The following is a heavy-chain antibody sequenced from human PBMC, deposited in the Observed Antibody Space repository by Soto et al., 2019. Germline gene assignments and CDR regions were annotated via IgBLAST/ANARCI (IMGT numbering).Heavy chain of an antibody. J-gene: IGHJ4*02. Sequence: WGPLILSCSASGFTFISYAMHWVRQAPGKGLEYVSAISSNGGSTYYADSVKGRFTISRDNSKNTLYLQMSSLRAEDTAVYYCVKAFDWAPWYWGQGTLVTVSS. CDR3: VKAFDWAPWY. V-gene: IGHV3-64D*06. CDR1: GFTFISYA. D-gene: IGHD3-9*01. CDR2: ISSNGGST.